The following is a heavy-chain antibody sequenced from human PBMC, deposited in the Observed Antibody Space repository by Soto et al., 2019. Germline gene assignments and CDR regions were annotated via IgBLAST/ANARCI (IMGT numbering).Heavy chain of an antibody. D-gene: IGHD3-10*01. CDR3: ARAMVRDPSSRDYYYMDV. J-gene: IGHJ6*03. CDR2: IYYTGST. V-gene: IGHV4-61*01. CDR1: GGSVGSGSYY. Sequence: PSETLSLTWTVSGGSVGSGSYYWSWIRQPPGEGLEWIGYIYYTGSTNYNPSLKSRVTMSVDTSKNQFSLNLSSVTAADTAVYYCARAMVRDPSSRDYYYMDVWGKGTTVTVSS.